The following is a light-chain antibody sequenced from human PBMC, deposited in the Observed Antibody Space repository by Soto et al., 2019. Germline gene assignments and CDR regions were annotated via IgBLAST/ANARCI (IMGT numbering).Light chain of an antibody. V-gene: IGKV3D-11*02. J-gene: IGKJ1*01. CDR2: GAS. CDR3: QQRSNWPQT. Sequence: EIVMTQSPGTLSLSPWERATLSCRASQSVSSSFLAWYQQKVGQAPRLLIYGASTRATGIPARFGGRRPGTDFTLTISSLEPEDFAVYYCQQRSNWPQTFGQGTKVDIK. CDR1: QSVSSSF.